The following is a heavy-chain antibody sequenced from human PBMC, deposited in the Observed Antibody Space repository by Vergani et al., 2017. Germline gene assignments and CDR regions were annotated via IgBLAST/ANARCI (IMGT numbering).Heavy chain of an antibody. CDR2: ISSSGSTI. V-gene: IGHV3-11*04. Sequence: VQLLESGGGLVKPGGSLRLSCAASGFTFSDYYMSWIRQATGKGLEWVSYISSSGSTIYYADSGKGRFTISRDNAKNSLYLQMNSLRAEDTAVYYCARDNYYYYSSGYYYSGNNWFDPWGQGTLVTVSS. CDR1: GFTFSDYY. J-gene: IGHJ5*02. D-gene: IGHD3-22*01. CDR3: ARDNYYYYSSGYYYSGNNWFDP.